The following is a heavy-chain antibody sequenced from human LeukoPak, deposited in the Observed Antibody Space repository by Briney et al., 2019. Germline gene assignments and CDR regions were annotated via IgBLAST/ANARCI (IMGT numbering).Heavy chain of an antibody. V-gene: IGHV3-7*01. D-gene: IGHD6-13*01. CDR2: RDQAGSVR. CDR1: GFHFITYW. J-gene: IGHJ4*02. Sequence: GGSLRLSCAASGFHFITYWMSWVRQTPGKGPEFRANRDQAGSVRNYMDSLKGRCTISRDNAKKSLYLEINSLRADDTAVYYCARDPESSSFDLWGRGALVTVSS. CDR3: ARDPESSSFDL.